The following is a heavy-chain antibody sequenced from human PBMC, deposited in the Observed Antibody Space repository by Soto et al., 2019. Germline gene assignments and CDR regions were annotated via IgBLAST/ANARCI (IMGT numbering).Heavy chain of an antibody. D-gene: IGHD3-3*01. V-gene: IGHV1-8*01. CDR2: MNPNSGNT. J-gene: IGHJ5*02. Sequence: ASVKVSCKASGYTFTSYDINWVRQATGQGLEWMGWMNPNSGNTGYAQKFQGRVTMTRNTSISTAYMELSSLRTKNTAVYYCARGIVGVVILVGVWFEHWGQGTLLTVSS. CDR1: GYTFTSYD. CDR3: ARGIVGVVILVGVWFEH.